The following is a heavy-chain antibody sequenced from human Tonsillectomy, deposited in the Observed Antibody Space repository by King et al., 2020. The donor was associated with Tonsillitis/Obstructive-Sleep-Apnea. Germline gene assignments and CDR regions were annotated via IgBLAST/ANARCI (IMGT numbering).Heavy chain of an antibody. CDR1: GFTFDDYT. J-gene: IGHJ4*02. CDR3: AKDHSSYYDSSGYCRYYFDY. V-gene: IGHV3-43*01. Sequence: VQLVESGGVVVQPGGSLRLSCAASGFTFDDYTIHWVRQAPGKGLEWVSLISWDGGSTYYADSVKGRFTISRDNSKNSLYLQMNSLRTEDTALYYCAKDHSSYYDSSGYCRYYFDYWGQGTLVTVSS. D-gene: IGHD3-22*01. CDR2: ISWDGGST.